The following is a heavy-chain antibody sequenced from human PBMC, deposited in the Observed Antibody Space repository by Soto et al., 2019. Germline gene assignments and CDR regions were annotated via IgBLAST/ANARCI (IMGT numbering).Heavy chain of an antibody. CDR1: GCSISNSRFY. CDR2: IYYRGIT. Sequence: PSGTLSLTCTVSGCSISNSRFYWGWVRPPPGKGLEWIGSIYYRGITYSNPSLKSRVTISVDTSKNQFSLKLSSVTAADTAVYYCARQTSYSGYDIIDYWGQRTLVTVSS. D-gene: IGHD5-12*01. CDR3: ARQTSYSGYDIIDY. J-gene: IGHJ4*02. V-gene: IGHV4-39*01.